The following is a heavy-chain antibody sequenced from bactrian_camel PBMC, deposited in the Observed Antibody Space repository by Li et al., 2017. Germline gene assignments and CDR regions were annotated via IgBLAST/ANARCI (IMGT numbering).Heavy chain of an antibody. Sequence: HVQLVESGGGSVQTGGTLRLSCAASGDTYCMTWFRQAPGKKREGVASINTQLGTTYYADFAEGRFTISRDNADDTLYLQMNSLKTEDTAVYYCATDAPGRGSNYWGQGTQVTVS. D-gene: IGHD5*01. V-gene: IGHV3S1*01. J-gene: IGHJ4*01. CDR3: ATDAPGRGSNY. CDR2: INTQLGTT. CDR1: GDTYC.